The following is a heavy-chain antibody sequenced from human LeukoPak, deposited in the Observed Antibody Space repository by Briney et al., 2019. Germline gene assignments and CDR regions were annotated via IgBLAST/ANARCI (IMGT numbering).Heavy chain of an antibody. Sequence: GGSLRLSCTASGFTLTNNWMHWVRQVPGKGLKWVSRVNTYGTNTNYADSVKGRFTISRDNSKNTLYLQMNSLRAEDTAVYYCAKGDYGDFRYYFDYWGQGTLVTVSS. CDR3: AKGDYGDFRYYFDY. J-gene: IGHJ4*02. CDR1: GFTLTNNW. D-gene: IGHD4-17*01. CDR2: VNTYGTNT. V-gene: IGHV3-74*01.